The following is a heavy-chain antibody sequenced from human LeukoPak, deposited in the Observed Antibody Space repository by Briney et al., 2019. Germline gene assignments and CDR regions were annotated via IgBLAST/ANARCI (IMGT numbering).Heavy chain of an antibody. D-gene: IGHD6-13*01. CDR1: GYTFTTYY. J-gene: IGHJ4*02. CDR2: LNPSGGST. Sequence: ASVKVSCKASGYTFTTYYMHWVRQAPGQGLEWMGILNPSGGSTTYAQKFQGRVTMTRDTSTSTVYMELSSLRSEDTAVYYCARDGSTWQFHYWGQGTLVTVSS. CDR3: ARDGSTWQFHY. V-gene: IGHV1-46*01.